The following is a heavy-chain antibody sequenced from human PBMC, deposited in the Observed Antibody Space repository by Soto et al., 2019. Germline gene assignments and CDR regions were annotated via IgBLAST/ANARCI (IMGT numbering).Heavy chain of an antibody. D-gene: IGHD3-9*01. CDR3: ATGFDWLLSPYYFDY. V-gene: IGHV4-59*01. J-gene: IGHJ4*02. CDR1: GGSISSYY. CDR2: TYYSGST. Sequence: SETLSLTCTVSGGSISSYYWSWIRQPPGKGLGWIGYTYYSGSTNYNPSLKSRVAISVDTSKNQFSLKLSSVTAADTAVYYCATGFDWLLSPYYFDYWGQGTLVTVSS.